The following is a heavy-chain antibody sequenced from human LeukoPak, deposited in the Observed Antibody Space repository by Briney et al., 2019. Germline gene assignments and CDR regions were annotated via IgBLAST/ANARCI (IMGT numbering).Heavy chain of an antibody. V-gene: IGHV3-23*01. J-gene: IGHJ4*02. D-gene: IGHD3/OR15-3a*01. CDR3: ARSPQVGTVTVPYVDH. Sequence: GGSLRLSCAASGFTISNFYVNWVRQAPGQGLEWVSFISGIGHTTPYTDSVKGRFTVSRDNAKNTLYLQMNRLRAEDTAIYYFARSPQVGTVTVPYVDHGGQGIQVTVSA. CDR1: GFTISNFY. CDR2: ISGIGHTT.